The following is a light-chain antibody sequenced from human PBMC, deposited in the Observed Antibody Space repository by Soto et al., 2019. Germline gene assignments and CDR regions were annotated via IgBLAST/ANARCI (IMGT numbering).Light chain of an antibody. Sequence: ETVLTQSPDTLSLSPGERVTLSCRASQSVGSYLVWYQQKPGQAPRLLIYGASNRATGIPARFSGSWSGTDFTLTISSLEPEDFAVYYCQHRSNGFGQGTKLEIK. CDR3: QHRSNG. J-gene: IGKJ2*01. CDR2: GAS. CDR1: QSVGSY. V-gene: IGKV3-11*01.